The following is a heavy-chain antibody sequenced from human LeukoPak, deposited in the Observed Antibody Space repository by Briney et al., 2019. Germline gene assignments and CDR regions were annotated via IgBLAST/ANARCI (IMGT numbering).Heavy chain of an antibody. V-gene: IGHV3-74*01. CDR3: SRSAYYDGSGNYYDY. CDR2: INTDGSIT. CDR1: GFTFSDYW. J-gene: IGHJ4*02. D-gene: IGHD3-22*01. Sequence: GGSLRLSCAASGFTFSDYWIHWVRQAPGKGLVWVSRINTDGSITNYADSVKGRFSISRDNAKNTLYLQMNGLRAEDTAVYYCSRSAYYDGSGNYYDYWGQGTLVTVSS.